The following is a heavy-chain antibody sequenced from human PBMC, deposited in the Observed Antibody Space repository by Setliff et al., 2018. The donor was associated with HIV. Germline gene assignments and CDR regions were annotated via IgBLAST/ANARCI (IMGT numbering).Heavy chain of an antibody. CDR3: ARHSPSDY. V-gene: IGHV4-34*01. J-gene: IGHJ4*02. CDR2: VNHSRRT. Sequence: SETLSLTCALYGGSFSDYYWSWIRQPPGKGLEWIGEVNHSRRTNYNSSLKSRVTISIDTSKNQFSLTVSSVTAADTAVYYCARHSPSDYWGQGTLVTVSS. CDR1: GGSFSDYY.